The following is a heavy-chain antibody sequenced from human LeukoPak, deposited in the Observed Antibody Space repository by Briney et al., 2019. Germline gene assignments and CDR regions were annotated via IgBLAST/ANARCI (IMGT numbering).Heavy chain of an antibody. Sequence: GVSLRLSCAASGFTFSSYAMSWVRQAPGKGLEWVSSISGSGDNTYYADSVKDRFSISRDNSKTTVSLQMNSLRAEDTAVYYCSKGQELDDGVLESWGRGTLVTVSS. D-gene: IGHD1-1*01. CDR3: SKGQELDDGVLES. J-gene: IGHJ4*02. V-gene: IGHV3-23*01. CDR2: ISGSGDNT. CDR1: GFTFSSYA.